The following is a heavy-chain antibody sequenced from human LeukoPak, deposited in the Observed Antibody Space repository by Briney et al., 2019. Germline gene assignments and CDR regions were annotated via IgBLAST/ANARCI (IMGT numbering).Heavy chain of an antibody. CDR3: ARQDLSITMVRGVISWFDP. CDR2: IYYSGST. CDR1: GGSMSSSSYY. J-gene: IGHJ5*02. Sequence: PSETLSLTCNVSGGSMSSSSYYWAWIRQSPGKGLEWIGSIYYSGSTYYNPSLKSRVTISVDTSKNQFSLKLSSVTAADTAVYYCARQDLSITMVRGVISWFDPWGQGTLVTVSS. V-gene: IGHV4-39*01. D-gene: IGHD3-10*01.